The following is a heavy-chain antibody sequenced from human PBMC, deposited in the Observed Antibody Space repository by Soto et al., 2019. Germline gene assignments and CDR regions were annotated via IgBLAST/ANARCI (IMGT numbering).Heavy chain of an antibody. CDR1: GDTFKNCV. V-gene: IGHV1-69*01. Sequence: QVQVVQSGVEVRRPGSSVKVSCKASGDTFKNCVISWVRQAPGQGLEGMGGIIPLFGTTDFAQRCQGRLTITTDESTTTAYMELRRLRSEDTATYYCAAELGFGKLSVVWGQGTTVIVSS. CDR2: IIPLFGTT. D-gene: IGHD3-10*01. J-gene: IGHJ6*02. CDR3: AAELGFGKLSVV.